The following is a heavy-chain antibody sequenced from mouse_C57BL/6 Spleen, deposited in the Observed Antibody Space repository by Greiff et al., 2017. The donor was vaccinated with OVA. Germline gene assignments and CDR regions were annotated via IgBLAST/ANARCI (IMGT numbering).Heavy chain of an antibody. CDR3: ARRNDDWYFEV. V-gene: IGHV2-2*01. CDR2: IWSGGST. J-gene: IGHJ1*03. CDR1: GFSLPSYG. Sequence: QVHVKQSGPGLVQPSQSLSITCTVSGFSLPSYGVHWVRQSPGKGLEWLGVIWSGGSTDYNAAFISRLSISKDNSKSQVFVKMNSLQAEDTAIYYCARRNDDWYFEVWGTGTTVTVSS. D-gene: IGHD2-12*01.